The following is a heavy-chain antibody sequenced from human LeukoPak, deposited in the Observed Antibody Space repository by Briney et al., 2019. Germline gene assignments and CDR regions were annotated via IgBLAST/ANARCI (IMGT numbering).Heavy chain of an antibody. Sequence: GRSLRLSCAASGFTFSSYAMHWVRQAPGKGLEWVAVISYDGSNKYYADSVKSRFTISRDNSKNTLYLQMNSLRAEDTAVYYCARDAVTYYYYGMGVWGQGTTVTVSS. D-gene: IGHD5-18*01. CDR1: GFTFSSYA. CDR2: ISYDGSNK. J-gene: IGHJ6*02. V-gene: IGHV3-30*04. CDR3: ARDAVTYYYYGMGV.